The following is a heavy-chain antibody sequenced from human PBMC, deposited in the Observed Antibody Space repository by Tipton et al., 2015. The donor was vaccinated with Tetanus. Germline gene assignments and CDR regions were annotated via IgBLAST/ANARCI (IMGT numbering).Heavy chain of an antibody. CDR2: VSSSGSII. CDR3: ARDPGFGWFRDEYHLDS. J-gene: IGHJ4*02. D-gene: IGHD3-9*01. CDR1: GFKFGDFY. V-gene: IGHV3-11*01. Sequence: GSLRLSCAASGFKFGDFYMSWIRQAPGKGLEWLAHVSSSGSIIHYADSVKDRFAVSRDNAHNSLHLEIYNLRAEDTAVYYCARDPGFGWFRDEYHLDSWGQGTQVTVSS.